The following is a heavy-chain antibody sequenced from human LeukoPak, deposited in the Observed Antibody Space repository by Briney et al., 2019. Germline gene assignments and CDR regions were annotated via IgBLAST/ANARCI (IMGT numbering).Heavy chain of an antibody. D-gene: IGHD6-13*01. V-gene: IGHV4-59*08. CDR1: GDSISSYY. CDR2: IYYSGST. Sequence: SETLSLTCTVSGDSISSYYWSWLRQPPGKGLEWIGYIYYSGSTNYNPSLKSRVTISVDTSKNQFSLKLRSVTAADTAVYYCARHIAVLGTTDYWGQGTLVTVSS. CDR3: ARHIAVLGTTDY. J-gene: IGHJ4*02.